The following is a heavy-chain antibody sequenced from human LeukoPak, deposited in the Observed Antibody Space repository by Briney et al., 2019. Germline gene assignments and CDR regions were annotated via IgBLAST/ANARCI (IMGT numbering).Heavy chain of an antibody. V-gene: IGHV4-61*02. CDR2: IYSSGST. D-gene: IGHD3-10*01. CDR1: GGSISRTSHY. J-gene: IGHJ4*02. CDR3: AREASLALDS. Sequence: QVQLQESGPRLVKPSQTLSLTCTVSGGSISRTSHYHCWIRQPAGKGLEWIGRIYSSGSTNYNPALKSRVTISVEMSNNQFSLKRSSVTAADTAIYYCAREASLALDSWGQGTLVTVSS.